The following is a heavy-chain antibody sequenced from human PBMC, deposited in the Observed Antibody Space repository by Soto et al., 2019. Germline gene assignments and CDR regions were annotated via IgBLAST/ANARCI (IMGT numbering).Heavy chain of an antibody. CDR3: ARFGYCTNGVCPDY. V-gene: IGHV1-2*02. CDR1: GYTFTGYY. Sequence: SVKVSCKASGYTFTGYYMHWVRQAPGQGLEWMGWINPNSGGTNYAQKFQGRVTMTRDTSISTAYMELSRLRSDDTAVYYCARFGYCTNGVCPDYWGQGTLVTVSS. CDR2: INPNSGGT. J-gene: IGHJ4*02. D-gene: IGHD2-8*01.